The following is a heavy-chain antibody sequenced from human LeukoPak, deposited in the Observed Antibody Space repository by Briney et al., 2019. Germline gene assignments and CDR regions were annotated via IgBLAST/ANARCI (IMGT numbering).Heavy chain of an antibody. V-gene: IGHV4-4*07. CDR2: IYSTGCT. CDR3: ARQIASAGTAGFDF. CDR1: GGSISSYY. Sequence: PSETLSLTCTVSGGSISSYYWSWIRQPAGKGLEWIGRIYSTGCTNYNPSLKSRVTMSVDTSKNQFSLRLRSVTAADTAVYYCARQIASAGTAGFDFWGQGALVTVSS. D-gene: IGHD6-13*01. J-gene: IGHJ4*02.